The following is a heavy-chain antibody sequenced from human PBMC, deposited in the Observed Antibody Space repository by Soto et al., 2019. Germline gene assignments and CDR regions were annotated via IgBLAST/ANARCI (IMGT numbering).Heavy chain of an antibody. CDR3: ARVGYIFWSRYHYYGMDV. Sequence: QVRLVQSGAEVKKPGSSVKVSCEASGGTFSSYAVTWVRQAPGQGREWMGGIIPIVTTPNYAQKFQGRLTISADKSTSTSYMELSSLRSEDTGVYYCARVGYIFWSRYHYYGMDVWGQGTTVIVSS. D-gene: IGHD3-3*01. CDR1: GGTFSSYA. J-gene: IGHJ6*02. V-gene: IGHV1-69*06. CDR2: IIPIVTTP.